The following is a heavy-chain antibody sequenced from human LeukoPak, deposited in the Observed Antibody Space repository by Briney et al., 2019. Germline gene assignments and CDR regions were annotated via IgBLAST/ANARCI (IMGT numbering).Heavy chain of an antibody. CDR3: ARALKIYSSTSCQGY. CDR2: INPNSGGT. D-gene: IGHD2-2*01. J-gene: IGHJ4*02. Sequence: ASVKVSCKASGYTFTGYYMHWVRQAPGQGLEWMGWINPNSGGTNYAQKFQGRVTMTRDTSISTAYMELSRLRSDDTAVYYCARALKIYSSTSCQGYWGQGTLVTVSS. V-gene: IGHV1-2*02. CDR1: GYTFTGYY.